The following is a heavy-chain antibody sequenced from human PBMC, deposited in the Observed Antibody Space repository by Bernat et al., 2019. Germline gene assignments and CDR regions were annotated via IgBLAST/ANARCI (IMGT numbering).Heavy chain of an antibody. CDR1: GFTFSSYG. V-gene: IGHV3-33*01. CDR2: IWYDGNNK. D-gene: IGHD3-22*01. J-gene: IGHJ3*02. Sequence: QVQLVESGGGVVQPGRSLRLSCAASGFTFSSYGMHWVRQAPGKGLEWVAVIWYDGNNKYYADSVKGRFTVSRDNSKNTLYLQMNSLRAEDTAVYYCARFPYYDSSGYYYSRDAFDIWGQGTMVTVSS. CDR3: ARFPYYDSSGYYYSRDAFDI.